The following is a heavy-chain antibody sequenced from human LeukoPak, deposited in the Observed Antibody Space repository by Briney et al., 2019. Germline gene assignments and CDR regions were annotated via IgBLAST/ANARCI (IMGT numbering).Heavy chain of an antibody. Sequence: GGSLRLSCAASGFTFSSYGMSWVRQAPGKGLEWVSSITRSSIYIYYADSVKGRFTISRDNAKNSLYLQMNSLRAEDTAVYYCAREHAGVSAFDIWGQGTLVTVSS. D-gene: IGHD3-10*01. CDR3: AREHAGVSAFDI. CDR2: ITRSSIYI. CDR1: GFTFSSYG. V-gene: IGHV3-21*04. J-gene: IGHJ3*02.